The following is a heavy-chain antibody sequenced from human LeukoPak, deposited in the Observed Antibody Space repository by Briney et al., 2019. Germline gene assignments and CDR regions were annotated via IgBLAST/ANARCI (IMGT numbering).Heavy chain of an antibody. D-gene: IGHD3-10*01. CDR2: ISSSGSTI. V-gene: IGHV3-48*03. J-gene: IGHJ5*01. CDR3: ARGRGSGSYHDS. CDR1: GFTFSSYE. Sequence: GGSLRLSCAASGFTFSSYEMNWVRQAPGKGLEWVSYISSSGSTIYYADSVKGRFTISRDNAKNTLYLQMNSLRDEDTAVYYCARGRGSGSYHDSWGQGTLVTVSS.